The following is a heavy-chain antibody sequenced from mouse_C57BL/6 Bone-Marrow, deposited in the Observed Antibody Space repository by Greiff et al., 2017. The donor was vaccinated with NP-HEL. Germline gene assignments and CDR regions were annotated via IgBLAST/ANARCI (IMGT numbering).Heavy chain of an antibody. J-gene: IGHJ1*03. V-gene: IGHV5-17*01. CDR2: ISSGSSTI. CDR1: GFTFSDYG. D-gene: IGHD6-1*01. Sequence: EVKVVESGGGLVKPGGSLKLSCAASGFTFSDYGMHWVRQAPEKGLEWVAYISSGSSTIYYADTVKGRFTISRDNAKNTLFLQMTSLRSEDTAMYYCARGQLRYFDVWGTGTTVTVSS. CDR3: ARGQLRYFDV.